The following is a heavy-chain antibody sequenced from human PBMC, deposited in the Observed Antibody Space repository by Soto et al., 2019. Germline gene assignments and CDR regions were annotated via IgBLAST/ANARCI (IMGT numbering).Heavy chain of an antibody. CDR1: GFTFNSYW. J-gene: IGHJ3*01. V-gene: IGHV3-7*01. Sequence: LRLSCAASGFTFNSYWMTWVRQAPGKGLEWVANINTDGSQKHSVDSVKGRFTFSRDNGKNSLYLQMNSLGVEDTAVYYCARVSRRNTFDVWGQGTMVTVSS. CDR3: ARVSRRNTFDV. CDR2: INTDGSQK.